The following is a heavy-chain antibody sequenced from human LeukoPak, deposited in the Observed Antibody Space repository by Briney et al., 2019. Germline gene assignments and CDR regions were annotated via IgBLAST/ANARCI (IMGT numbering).Heavy chain of an antibody. Sequence: GSSVKVSCKASGGTFSSYAISWVRQAPGQGLEWMGRIIPIFGTANYAQKFQGRVTITTDESTSTAYMELSSPRSEDTAVFYCAREGYYYDSSGYYRFDYWGQGTLVTVSS. V-gene: IGHV1-69*05. D-gene: IGHD3-22*01. J-gene: IGHJ4*02. CDR1: GGTFSSYA. CDR2: IIPIFGTA. CDR3: AREGYYYDSSGYYRFDY.